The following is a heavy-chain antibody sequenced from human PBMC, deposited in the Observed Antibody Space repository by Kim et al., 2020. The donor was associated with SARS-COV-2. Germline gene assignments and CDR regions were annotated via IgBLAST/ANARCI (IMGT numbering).Heavy chain of an antibody. CDR3: ARGEGTPHNEDYDV. CDR2: INHSGGA. CDR1: GGSLNGYY. J-gene: IGHJ6*01. D-gene: IGHD3-16*01. Sequence: SETLSLTCSVSGGSLNGYYWRWIRQPAGKGLEWIGRINHSGGANYNPSLKSRVTMSVDTSKNQFSLKLNFVTAADTALYYCARGEGTPHNEDYDVWG. V-gene: IGHV4-34*01.